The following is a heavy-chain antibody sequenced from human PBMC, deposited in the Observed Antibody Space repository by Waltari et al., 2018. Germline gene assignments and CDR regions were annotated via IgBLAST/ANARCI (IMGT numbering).Heavy chain of an antibody. D-gene: IGHD3-22*01. CDR2: INAAHGTT. CDR3: ARDSDYYDSSGYGNWFDP. Sequence: QVPLVQSGAEVTKPGAAVKVSCKTSGNPCPISGLHWIGQAPGQGLEWMGWINAAHGTTKYSQKFQGRLTITRDTSASTIYMELSSLRSEDTAMYYCARDSDYYDSSGYGNWFDPWGQGTLVTVS. CDR1: GNPCPISG. V-gene: IGHV1-3*01. J-gene: IGHJ5*02.